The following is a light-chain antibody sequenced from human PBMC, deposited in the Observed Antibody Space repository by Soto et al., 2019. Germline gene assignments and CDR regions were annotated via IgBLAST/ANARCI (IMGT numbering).Light chain of an antibody. J-gene: IGLJ2*01. CDR1: KLGYKY. CDR3: QAWDSSTVV. Sequence: SYELTQPPSVSVSPGQTASITCSGDKLGYKYACWYQQKPRQSPVLVIYQDSKPPSGIPERFSGANSGNTATLTISGTQAMDEADYYCQAWDSSTVVFGGGTKLTVL. CDR2: QDS. V-gene: IGLV3-1*01.